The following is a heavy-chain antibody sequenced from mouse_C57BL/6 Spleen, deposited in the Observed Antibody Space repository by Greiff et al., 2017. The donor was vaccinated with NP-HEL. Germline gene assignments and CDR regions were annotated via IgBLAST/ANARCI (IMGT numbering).Heavy chain of an antibody. J-gene: IGHJ3*01. Sequence: EVQLQQSGPELVKPGASVKISCKASGYSFTGYYMNWVKQSPEKSLEWIGEINPSTGGTTYNQKFKAKATLTVDKSSSTAYMQLKSLTSEDSAVYYCARSTAQAPAWFAYWGQGTLVTVSA. D-gene: IGHD3-2*02. CDR3: ARSTAQAPAWFAY. CDR1: GYSFTGYY. CDR2: INPSTGGT. V-gene: IGHV1-42*01.